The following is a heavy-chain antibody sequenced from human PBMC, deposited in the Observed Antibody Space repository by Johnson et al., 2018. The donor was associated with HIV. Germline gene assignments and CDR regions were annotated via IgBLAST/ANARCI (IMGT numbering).Heavy chain of an antibody. Sequence: QVQLVESGGGVVQPGRSLRLSCTASAFTFSNYGMHWVRQAPGKGLEWVAVISYDGSNKYYADSVKGRFPISRDNSKNTLYLQMNSLRAEDTAVYYCARDAAKLEEDDAFDIWGPGTMVTVSS. CDR2: ISYDGSNK. D-gene: IGHD1-1*01. CDR1: AFTFSNYG. J-gene: IGHJ3*02. V-gene: IGHV3-30*03. CDR3: ARDAAKLEEDDAFDI.